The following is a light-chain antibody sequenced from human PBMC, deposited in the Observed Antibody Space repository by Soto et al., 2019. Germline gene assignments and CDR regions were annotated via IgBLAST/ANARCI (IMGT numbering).Light chain of an antibody. J-gene: IGKJ1*01. Sequence: EIVLTQSPGTLSLSPGESATLSCRASQSVRSSYLAWYQQKPGQTPRLLIYGASSRATGTPDRISGSGSGTDFTLTISRLEPEDFAVYYCQQYGSSPTFGQGTKVEIK. CDR3: QQYGSSPT. V-gene: IGKV3-20*01. CDR1: QSVRSSY. CDR2: GAS.